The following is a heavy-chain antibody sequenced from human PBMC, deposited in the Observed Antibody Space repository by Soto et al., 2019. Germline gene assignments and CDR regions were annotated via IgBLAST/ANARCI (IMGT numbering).Heavy chain of an antibody. Sequence: QVQVVESGGGLVKPGGSLRLSCAASGFTFSDYYMSWIRQAPGKGLESVSLISSSSDSTQYADSVKGRFTISRDNAKNSLFLQLISLRAEDTAVYYCSRGGVKGTTSRCQVYDWGQGALVTVSA. CDR1: GFTFSDYY. V-gene: IGHV3-11*06. CDR2: ISSSSDST. J-gene: IGHJ4*02. D-gene: IGHD1-7*01. CDR3: SRGGVKGTTSRCQVYD.